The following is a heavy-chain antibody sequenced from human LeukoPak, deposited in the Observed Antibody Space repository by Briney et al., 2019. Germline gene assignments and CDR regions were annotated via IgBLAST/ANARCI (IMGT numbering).Heavy chain of an antibody. CDR1: GFTFSDAW. Sequence: GGSLRLSCVGSGFTFSDAWMSWVRQAPGKGLEWVGRIKSKSDGGTIDYAAPVKGRFTISRDDPRNTLYLQMNSLKTEDTAVYYCTTRRQDGWWGQGTLVTVS. CDR2: IKSKSDGGTI. J-gene: IGHJ4*02. CDR3: TTRRQDGW. V-gene: IGHV3-15*01. D-gene: IGHD2-15*01.